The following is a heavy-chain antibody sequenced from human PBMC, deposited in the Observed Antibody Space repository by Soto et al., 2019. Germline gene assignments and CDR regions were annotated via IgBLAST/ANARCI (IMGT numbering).Heavy chain of an antibody. Sequence: EVQLLESGGSLVQPGGSLRLSCAASGFTFSTYAMRWVRQAPGKGMEWVSGVSGSGGSTYYAESVQGRFTISRDNSKNTVSLPTKNFTAEVTAVFRSAKLQAGDPMSWVFDPWGQGTVVTVSS. CDR3: AKLQAGDPMSWVFDP. CDR2: VSGSGGST. J-gene: IGHJ5*02. V-gene: IGHV3-23*01. CDR1: GFTFSTYA. D-gene: IGHD4-17*01.